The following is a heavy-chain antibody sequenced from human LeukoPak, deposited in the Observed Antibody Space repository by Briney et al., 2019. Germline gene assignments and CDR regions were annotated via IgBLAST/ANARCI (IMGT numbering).Heavy chain of an antibody. CDR1: GGSISSNSYY. CDR3: ASSLYDTRGYYFDY. Sequence: SETLSLTCTVSGGSISSNSYYWGWIRQPPGTGLEWIGNIYYSGSTYYNPSLKSRVTISVDTSKNQFSLKLSSVTAADTAVYYCASSLYDTRGYYFDYWGQGTLVTVSS. CDR2: IYYSGST. V-gene: IGHV4-39*01. D-gene: IGHD3-22*01. J-gene: IGHJ4*02.